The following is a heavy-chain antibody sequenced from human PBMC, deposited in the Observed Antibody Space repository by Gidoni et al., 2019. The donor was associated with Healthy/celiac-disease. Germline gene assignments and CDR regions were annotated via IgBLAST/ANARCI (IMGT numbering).Heavy chain of an antibody. D-gene: IGHD3-22*01. J-gene: IGHJ4*02. Sequence: QVQLQESGPGLVKPSETLSLTCTGSGGSISSYYWISIRQPPGKGLEWIGYIYYSGSTNYHPTLKSRVTISVHTSKHQFSLKLSSVTAADTAVYYCAIWVYYDSSGPSWGQGTLVTVSS. CDR1: GGSISSYY. CDR2: IYYSGST. V-gene: IGHV4-59*08. CDR3: AIWVYYDSSGPS.